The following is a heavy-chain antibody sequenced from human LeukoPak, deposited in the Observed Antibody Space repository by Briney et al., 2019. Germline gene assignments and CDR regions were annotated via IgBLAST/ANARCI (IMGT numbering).Heavy chain of an antibody. CDR1: GFTFSSYV. CDR2: ISHDGFI. V-gene: IGHV3-74*01. D-gene: IGHD5-24*01. Sequence: GGSLRLSCETAGFTFSSYVMHWVRRTPGKGLVWVSRISHDGFISYADSVKGRFTISRDNAKNTLILQMNSLRAEDTVVYYCARDWVYKIDYWGRGTLVTVSS. CDR3: ARDWVYKIDY. J-gene: IGHJ4*02.